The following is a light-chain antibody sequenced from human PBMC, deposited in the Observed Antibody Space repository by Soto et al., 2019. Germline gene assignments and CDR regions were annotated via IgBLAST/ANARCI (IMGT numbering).Light chain of an antibody. CDR1: QSVSRSL. J-gene: IGKJ2*03. Sequence: EIVLTQSPGTLSLSPGERATLSCRASQSVSRSLLAWYQQKPGQAPRLLIYGASTRATGIADRFSGSGSGTDFTLTISRLEPEDFAVYYCQQYGNPPPYSFGQGTKLXIK. CDR3: QQYGNPPPYS. V-gene: IGKV3-20*01. CDR2: GAS.